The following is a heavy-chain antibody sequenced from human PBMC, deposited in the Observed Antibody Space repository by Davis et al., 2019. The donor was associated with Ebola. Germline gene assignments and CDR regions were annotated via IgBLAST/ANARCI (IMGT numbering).Heavy chain of an antibody. CDR3: ARMGLDAFDI. Sequence: GESLKISCAASRFTFSSYSMNWVRQAPGKGLEWVSYISSSSSTIYYADSVKGRFTISRDNAKNSLYLQMNSLRAEDTAVYYCARMGLDAFDIWGQGTMVTVSS. D-gene: IGHD1-26*01. CDR2: ISSSSSTI. J-gene: IGHJ3*02. V-gene: IGHV3-48*04. CDR1: RFTFSSYS.